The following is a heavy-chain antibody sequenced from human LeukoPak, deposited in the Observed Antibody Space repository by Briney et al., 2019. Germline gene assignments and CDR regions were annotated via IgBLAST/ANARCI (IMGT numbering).Heavy chain of an antibody. J-gene: IGHJ6*02. V-gene: IGHV3-21*01. Sequence: PGGSLRLSCVASGFTFSSYSMNWVRQAPGKGLEWVSSISSSSSYMLYADSMKGRFTISRDNAKNSLYLQMNSLRAEDTAVYYCARDRSGSYPETYGMDVWGQGTTVTVSS. CDR1: GFTFSSYS. CDR2: ISSSSSYM. CDR3: ARDRSGSYPETYGMDV. D-gene: IGHD1-26*01.